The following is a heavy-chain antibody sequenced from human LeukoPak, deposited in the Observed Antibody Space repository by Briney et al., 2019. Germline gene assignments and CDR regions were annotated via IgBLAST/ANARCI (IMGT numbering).Heavy chain of an antibody. CDR3: ARDLEGEAVAGSPFDY. Sequence: GGSLRLSCAASGFTFSSYSMNWVRQAPGKGLEWVSSISSSSSYIYYADSVKGRFTISRDNAKNSLYLQMNSLRAEDTAVYYCARDLEGEAVAGSPFDYWGQGTLVTVSS. J-gene: IGHJ4*02. D-gene: IGHD6-19*01. V-gene: IGHV3-21*01. CDR1: GFTFSSYS. CDR2: ISSSSSYI.